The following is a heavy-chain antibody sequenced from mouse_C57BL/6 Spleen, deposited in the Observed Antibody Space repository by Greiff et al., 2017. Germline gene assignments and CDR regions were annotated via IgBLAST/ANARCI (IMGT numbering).Heavy chain of an antibody. CDR3: ARGLDSSGSFAY. Sequence: VQRVESGPELVKPGASVKISCKASGYAFSSSWMNWVKQRPGKGLEWIGRIYPGDGDTNYNGKIKGKATLTADKSSSTAYMQLSSLTSEDSAVYFCARGLDSSGSFAYWGQGTLVTVSA. J-gene: IGHJ3*01. CDR1: GYAFSSSW. D-gene: IGHD3-2*02. V-gene: IGHV1-82*01. CDR2: IYPGDGDT.